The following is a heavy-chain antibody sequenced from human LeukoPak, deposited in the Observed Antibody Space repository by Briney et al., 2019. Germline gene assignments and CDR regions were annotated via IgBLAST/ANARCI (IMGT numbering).Heavy chain of an antibody. D-gene: IGHD1-1*01. CDR3: ARDLFAETTGTVGY. CDR1: GGSISSYY. J-gene: IGHJ4*02. CDR2: ISYSGST. Sequence: PSETLSLTCTVSGGSISSYYWSWIRQPPGKGLEWVAYISYSGSTNFNPSLESRVTISIDTSKKQFSLYLTSVTAADTAVYYCARDLFAETTGTVGYWGQGTLVTVSS. V-gene: IGHV4-59*01.